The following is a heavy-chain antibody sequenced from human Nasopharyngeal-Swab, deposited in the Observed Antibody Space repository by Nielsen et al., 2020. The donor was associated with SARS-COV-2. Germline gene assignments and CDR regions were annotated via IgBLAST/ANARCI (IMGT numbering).Heavy chain of an antibody. CDR2: ISGSGGST. D-gene: IGHD6-19*01. Sequence: GESLKISCAASGFTFSSYAMSWVRQAPGKGLEWVSAISGSGGSTYYADSVKGRFTISRDNSRNTLFLQMNMLRAEDTAVYYCAREVGSSGWYTVDYWGQGTLVTVSS. V-gene: IGHV3-23*01. J-gene: IGHJ4*02. CDR1: GFTFSSYA. CDR3: AREVGSSGWYTVDY.